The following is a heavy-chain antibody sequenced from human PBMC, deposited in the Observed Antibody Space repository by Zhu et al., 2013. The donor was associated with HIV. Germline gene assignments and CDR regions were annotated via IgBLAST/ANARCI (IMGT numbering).Heavy chain of an antibody. CDR3: ARLRNGRYHYYYFMDV. D-gene: IGHD3-16*02. Sequence: QVQLQESGPGLVKPSETLSLTCTVSGGSINRYYWSWIRQSPGKGLEWIAYISYSGSTKYNPSLKSRVTMSIDTSNNQFSLKLTSVTAADTATYYCARLRNGRYHYYYFMDVWGKGATVTVSS. J-gene: IGHJ6*03. V-gene: IGHV4-59*01. CDR2: ISYSGST. CDR1: GGSINRYY.